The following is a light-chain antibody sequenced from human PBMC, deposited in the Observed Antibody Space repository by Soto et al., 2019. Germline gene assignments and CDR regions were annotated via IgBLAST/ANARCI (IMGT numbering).Light chain of an antibody. CDR3: QSYDGGLSAYV. J-gene: IGLJ1*01. V-gene: IGLV2-14*01. CDR2: EVT. Sequence: QSALTQPASVSGSPGQSITISCTGTSSDVGGYNYISWYQHHPGKAPKLMIYEVTNRPSGVSNRFSGSKSGNTASLTISGLQAEDEADYYCQSYDGGLSAYVFGGGTKLTVL. CDR1: SSDVGGYNY.